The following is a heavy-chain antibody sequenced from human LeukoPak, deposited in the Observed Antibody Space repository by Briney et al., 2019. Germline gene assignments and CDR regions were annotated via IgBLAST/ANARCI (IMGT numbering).Heavy chain of an antibody. J-gene: IGHJ4*02. Sequence: ASVTVSCKASGYTFTSYDINWERQAPGQGLEWMGWMNPNSGNTGYAQKFQGRVTMTRNTSISTAYMELSSLRSEDTAVYYCARASSSGGWYYFDYWGQGTLVSVSS. CDR1: GYTFTSYD. V-gene: IGHV1-8*01. D-gene: IGHD2-15*01. CDR2: MNPNSGNT. CDR3: ARASSSGGWYYFDY.